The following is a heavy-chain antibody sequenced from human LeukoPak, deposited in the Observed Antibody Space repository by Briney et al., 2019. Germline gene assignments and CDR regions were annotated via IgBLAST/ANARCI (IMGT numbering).Heavy chain of an antibody. CDR2: ISSSGSTI. CDR1: GFTFSSYE. J-gene: IGHJ4*02. D-gene: IGHD3-3*01. V-gene: IGHV3-48*03. Sequence: GRSLRLSCAASGFTFSSYEMNWVRQAPGKGLEWVSYISSSGSTIYYADSVKGRFTISRDNAKNSLYLQMNSLRAEDTAVYYCARGVTIFGVVISPYFDYWGQGTLVTVSS. CDR3: ARGVTIFGVVISPYFDY.